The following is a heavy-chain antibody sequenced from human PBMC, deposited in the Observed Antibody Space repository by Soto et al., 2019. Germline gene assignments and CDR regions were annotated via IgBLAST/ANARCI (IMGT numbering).Heavy chain of an antibody. V-gene: IGHV1-24*01. CDR1: GYTLTELS. Sequence: SVKVSCKVSGYTLTELSMHWVRQAPGKGLEWMGGFDPEDGETIYAQKFQGRVTMTEDTSTDTAYMELSSLRSEDTAVYYCARLRAAPVRPGGNYYYSMDVWGKGTTVTVSS. CDR2: FDPEDGET. J-gene: IGHJ6*03. D-gene: IGHD1-26*01. CDR3: ARLRAAPVRPGGNYYYSMDV.